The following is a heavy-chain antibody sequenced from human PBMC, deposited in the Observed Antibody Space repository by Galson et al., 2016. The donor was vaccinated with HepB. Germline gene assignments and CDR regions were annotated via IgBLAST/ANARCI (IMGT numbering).Heavy chain of an antibody. CDR1: GFSFSNYA. J-gene: IGHJ4*02. CDR3: AKDSRFYSRGWGHFDY. D-gene: IGHD6-19*01. CDR2: MSFDESKT. V-gene: IGHV3-30*18. Sequence: SLRLSCAASGFSFSNYAMHWVRQAPGKGLEWVAFMSFDESKTYYADSVKGRFTISRDNSKNTVHLQMNSLGAEDTAVYYCAKDSRFYSRGWGHFDYWGQGTLVTVSS.